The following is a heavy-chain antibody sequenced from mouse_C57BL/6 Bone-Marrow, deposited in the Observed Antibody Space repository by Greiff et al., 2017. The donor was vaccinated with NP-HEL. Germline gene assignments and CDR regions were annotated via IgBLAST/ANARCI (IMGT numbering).Heavy chain of an antibody. CDR2: IYPRSGNT. CDR3: AAGGYGRSFLYDLDY. Sequence: LVESGAELARPGASVKLSCKASGYTFTSYGISWVKQRTGQGLEWIGEIYPRSGNTYYNEKFKGKATLTADKSSSTAYMELRSLTSEDSAVFSGAAGGYGRSFLYDLDYGGKGTTLTVSS. J-gene: IGHJ2*01. CDR1: GYTFTSYG. D-gene: IGHD1-1*01. V-gene: IGHV1-81*01.